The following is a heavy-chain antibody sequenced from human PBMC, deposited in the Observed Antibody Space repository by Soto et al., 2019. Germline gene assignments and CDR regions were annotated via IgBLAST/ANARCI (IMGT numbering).Heavy chain of an antibody. Sequence: PTGGSLRLSCAASGFTFSSYGMHWVRQAPGKGLEWVAVIWYDGSNKYYADSVKGRFTISRDNSKNTLYLQMNSLRAEDTAVYYCARGSYYDITVYAFDIWGQWTMVTVSS. V-gene: IGHV3-33*01. CDR2: IWYDGSNK. J-gene: IGHJ3*02. CDR1: GFTFSSYG. D-gene: IGHD3-22*01. CDR3: ARGSYYDITVYAFDI.